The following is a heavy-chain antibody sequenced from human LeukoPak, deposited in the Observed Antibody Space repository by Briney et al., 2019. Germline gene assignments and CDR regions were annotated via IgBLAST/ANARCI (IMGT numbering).Heavy chain of an antibody. V-gene: IGHV1-69*13. CDR1: GGTFSSYA. J-gene: IGHJ3*02. Sequence: SVKLSCKASGGTFSSYAISWGRQAPGQGLEWMGGIIPIFGTANYAQKFQGRVTITADESTSTAYMELSSLRSEDTAVYYCARPYGGYVDDAFDIWGQGTMVTVSS. CDR3: ARPYGGYVDDAFDI. D-gene: IGHD5-12*01. CDR2: IIPIFGTA.